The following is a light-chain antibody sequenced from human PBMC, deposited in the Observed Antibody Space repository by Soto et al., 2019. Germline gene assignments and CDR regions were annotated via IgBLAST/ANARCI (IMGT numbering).Light chain of an antibody. CDR3: QHFNKYPLT. V-gene: IGKV1D-13*01. CDR2: DAS. Sequence: AIQLTQSPSSLSASVGDRVTFTCRASQGITTALAWYQQKSGKAPKLVIYDASSLESGVPSRFSSSGSGTDFTLTISSLQPEDFATYYCQHFNKYPLTFGRGTRLEIK. CDR1: QGITTA. J-gene: IGKJ5*01.